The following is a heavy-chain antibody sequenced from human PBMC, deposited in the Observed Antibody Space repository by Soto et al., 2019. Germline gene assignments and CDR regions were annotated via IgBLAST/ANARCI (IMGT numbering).Heavy chain of an antibody. Sequence: QVQLVQSGAEVKKPRSSVKVSCKASGGTFSSYAINWVRQAPGQGLEWMGGIIPIFATADYAQKFQGRVTITADESTSTAYMELSSLRSEDTAVYYCAQCLLGVNYYYGMDVWGQGTTVTVSS. CDR3: AQCLLGVNYYYGMDV. CDR1: GGTFSSYA. J-gene: IGHJ6*02. D-gene: IGHD3-16*01. CDR2: IIPIFATA. V-gene: IGHV1-69*12.